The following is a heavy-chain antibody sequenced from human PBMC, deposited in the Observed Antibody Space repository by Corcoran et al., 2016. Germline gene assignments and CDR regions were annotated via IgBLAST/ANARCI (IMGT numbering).Heavy chain of an antibody. CDR3: ARGPLGYGSSTTCSSNWFDP. CDR2: INPNSGGT. V-gene: IGHV1-2*02. CDR1: GYTFTGYY. D-gene: IGHD2-2*01. Sequence: QVQLGQSGAEVKKPGASVKVSCKASGYTFTGYYMHWVRQAPGQGLEWMGWINPNSGGTNYAQKFQGRVTMTRDTSNSTAYMELNRLRSDDTAVDYCARGPLGYGSSTTCSSNWFDPWGEGTLVTGSS. J-gene: IGHJ5*02.